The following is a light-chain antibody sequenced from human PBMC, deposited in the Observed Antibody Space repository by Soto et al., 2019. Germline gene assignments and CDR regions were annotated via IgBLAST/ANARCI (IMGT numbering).Light chain of an antibody. CDR1: SSDVGGYNY. J-gene: IGLJ1*01. V-gene: IGLV2-11*01. Sequence: QSVLTQPRSVSGSPGQSVTISCTGTSSDVGGYNYVSWYQQHPGKAPKLMIYDVSKRPSGDPDRFSGSKSGNTASLTISELQAEDEADYYCCSYAGSYTYVFGTGTKVTVL. CDR2: DVS. CDR3: CSYAGSYTYV.